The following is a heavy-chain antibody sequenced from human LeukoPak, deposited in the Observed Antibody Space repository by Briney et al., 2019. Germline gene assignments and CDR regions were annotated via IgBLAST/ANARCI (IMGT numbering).Heavy chain of an antibody. D-gene: IGHD6-19*01. CDR3: ARGPRYISGRYAESFSIDY. V-gene: IGHV1-2*02. J-gene: IGHJ4*02. Sequence: ASVKASCKASGYSSNGYYLHWLRQAPGQAFEWMGWINPDTGGTNYVHKFQGRVTMTRDTSISAAYMELSSLRSGDTAIYYCARGPRYISGRYAESFSIDYWGQGTLVTVSS. CDR2: INPDTGGT. CDR1: GYSSNGYY.